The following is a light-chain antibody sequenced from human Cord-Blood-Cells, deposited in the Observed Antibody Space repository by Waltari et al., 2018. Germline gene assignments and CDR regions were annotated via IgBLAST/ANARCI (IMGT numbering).Light chain of an antibody. V-gene: IGLV2-14*01. Sequence: QSALTQPASVSGSPGQSITISCTGTSSDVVGYNHVSWYQQHPGKAPKLMIYEVSNRPSGVSNRFSGSKSGNTASLTISGLQAEDEADYYCSSYTSSSTYVFGTGTKVTVL. CDR3: SSYTSSSTYV. CDR2: EVS. CDR1: SSDVVGYNH. J-gene: IGLJ1*01.